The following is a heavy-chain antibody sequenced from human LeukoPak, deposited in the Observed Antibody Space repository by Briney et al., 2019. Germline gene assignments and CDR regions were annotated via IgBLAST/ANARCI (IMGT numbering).Heavy chain of an antibody. Sequence: PSETLSLTCTVSGGSISSSSYYWGWIRQPPGKGLEWIGSFYSSGNTYYSPSLKGRVTISVDTSKNQFSLKLSSVTVADTAVYYCARWKKPGTICDYWGQGTLVTVSS. CDR2: FYSSGNT. V-gene: IGHV4-39*01. D-gene: IGHD3-10*01. J-gene: IGHJ4*02. CDR1: GGSISSSSYY. CDR3: ARWKKPGTICDY.